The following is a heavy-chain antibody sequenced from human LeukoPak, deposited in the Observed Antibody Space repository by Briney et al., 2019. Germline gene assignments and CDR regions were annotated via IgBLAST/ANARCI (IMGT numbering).Heavy chain of an antibody. J-gene: IGHJ6*02. CDR2: ISYDGTNK. CDR1: GVTFSIYA. D-gene: IGHD6-19*01. V-gene: IGHV3-30-3*01. Sequence: GGSLRLSCAASGVTFSIYAMHWVRQAPGKGLEWVAVISYDGTNKYYADSVKGRFTISRDNSKNTLYLQMTSLRAEDTAVYYCARGGYSSGWDNYYYYYGMDVWGQGTTVTVSS. CDR3: ARGGYSSGWDNYYYYYGMDV.